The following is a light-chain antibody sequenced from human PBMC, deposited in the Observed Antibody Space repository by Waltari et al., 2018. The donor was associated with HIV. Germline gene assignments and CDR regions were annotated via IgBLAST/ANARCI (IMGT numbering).Light chain of an antibody. CDR1: ALPKQF. V-gene: IGLV3-25*03. CDR3: QSTDITGTYAV. Sequence: YELTQSPSVSVSPGQTATINCFGDALPKQFAYWYQHKPGQAPVLLISKDKEGPSGIPDRFSGSGSGTTVTLTISGVRAEDEADYYCQSTDITGTYAVFGPGTKVTVL. J-gene: IGLJ1*01. CDR2: KDK.